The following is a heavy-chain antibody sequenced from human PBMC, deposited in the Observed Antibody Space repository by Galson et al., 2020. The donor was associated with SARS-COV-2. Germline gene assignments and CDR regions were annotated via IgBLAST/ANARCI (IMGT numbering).Heavy chain of an antibody. V-gene: IGHV3-23*01. CDR2: ITSSAAST. Sequence: TGGSLRLSCAASGFTFNTYAMSWVRLAPGKGLEWVSAITSSAASTYYADSVKGRFTVSRDNSKNTLYLQMNSLRVEDTAVYYCARARVVAAVPFDSWGQGTLVTVSS. CDR1: GFTFNTYA. CDR3: ARARVVAAVPFDS. D-gene: IGHD2-15*01. J-gene: IGHJ4*02.